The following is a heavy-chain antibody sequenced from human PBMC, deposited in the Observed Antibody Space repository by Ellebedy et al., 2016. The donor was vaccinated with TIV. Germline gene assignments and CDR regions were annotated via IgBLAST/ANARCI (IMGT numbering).Heavy chain of an antibody. D-gene: IGHD3-3*01. CDR3: ARDYWRRGGSNWFDP. Sequence: PSETLSLTCAASGFNFSNYVMHWVRQAPGKGLEWVAVIWYDGNNKYYADSVEGRFTVPRDNSKNTLYLQMNSLRVDDTAMYYCARDYWRRGGSNWFDPWGQGTLVTVSS. CDR2: IWYDGNNK. V-gene: IGHV3-33*01. CDR1: GFNFSNYV. J-gene: IGHJ5*02.